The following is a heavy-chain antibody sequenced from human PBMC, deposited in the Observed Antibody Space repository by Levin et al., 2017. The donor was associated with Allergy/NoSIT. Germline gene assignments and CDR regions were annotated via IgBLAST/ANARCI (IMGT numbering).Heavy chain of an antibody. CDR1: RFTFSSYS. CDR3: VRTGDQGFCFDY. Sequence: GGSLRLSCAASRFTFSSYSMNWVRQAPGKGLEWVSYISSGSSTIYYADSVKGRFTISRDNAKHSLYLQMNSLRDEDTAVYYCVRTGDQGFCFDYWGQGTLVTVSS. CDR2: ISSGSSTI. V-gene: IGHV3-48*02. D-gene: IGHD3-10*01. J-gene: IGHJ4*02.